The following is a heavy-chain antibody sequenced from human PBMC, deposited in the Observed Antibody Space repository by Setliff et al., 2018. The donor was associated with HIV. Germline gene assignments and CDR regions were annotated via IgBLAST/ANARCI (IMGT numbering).Heavy chain of an antibody. CDR2: IVVGSGNT. CDR1: GFTFSKCG. CDR3: AAALRWLDDDALDL. Sequence: ASVKVSCKASGFTFSKCGMHWVRQGRGQRLEWIGWIVVGSGNTDYAEKIKERITITRDMSTSTAYMELSSLRSEDTAVYYCAAALRWLDDDALDLWGQGTMVTVSS. V-gene: IGHV1-58*02. D-gene: IGHD6-19*01. J-gene: IGHJ3*01.